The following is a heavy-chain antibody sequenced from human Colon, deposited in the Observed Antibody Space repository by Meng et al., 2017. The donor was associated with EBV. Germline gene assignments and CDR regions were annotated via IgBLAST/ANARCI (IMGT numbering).Heavy chain of an antibody. CDR3: ARDGGVTHIP. V-gene: IGHV4-4*02. Sequence: QGLLQEWGAGLVKPSGLLSLTCAVSGTSISTSNWWSWIRQSPGEGLEWIGAIYHNGQTNYNPSLKSRVSMSVDESKNEFSLNLKSVTAADTAVYYCARDGGVTHIPWGQGVLVTVSS. J-gene: IGHJ5*02. D-gene: IGHD2-8*02. CDR2: IYHNGQT. CDR1: GTSISTSNW.